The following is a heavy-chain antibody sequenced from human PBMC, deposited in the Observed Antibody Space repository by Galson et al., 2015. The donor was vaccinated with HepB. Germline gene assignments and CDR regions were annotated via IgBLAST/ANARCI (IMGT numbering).Heavy chain of an antibody. D-gene: IGHD3-22*01. V-gene: IGHV2-70*01. Sequence: PALVKPTQTLTLTCTFSGFSLSTGGMCVSWIRQPPGKALEWLALIDWEDDKYYSTFLKTRLTISEDTSKNQVVLTMTNMDPADTATYYCARLDYDSSGYYVDYWGQGTLVTVSS. CDR3: ARLDYDSSGYYVDY. J-gene: IGHJ4*02. CDR2: IDWEDDK. CDR1: GFSLSTGGMC.